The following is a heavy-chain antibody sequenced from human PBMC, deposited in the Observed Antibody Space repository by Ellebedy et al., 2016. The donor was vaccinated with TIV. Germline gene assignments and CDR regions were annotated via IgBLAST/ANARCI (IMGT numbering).Heavy chain of an antibody. CDR1: GFTFSSYG. CDR2: ISGSGGST. J-gene: IGHJ4*02. V-gene: IGHV3-23*01. CDR3: AKAEVVVVPIDY. Sequence: GESLKISCAASGFTFSSYGMHWVRQAPGKGLEWVSAISGSGGSTYYADSVKGRFTISRDNSKNTLYLQMNSLRAEDTAVYYCAKAEVVVVPIDYWGQGTLVTVSS. D-gene: IGHD3-22*01.